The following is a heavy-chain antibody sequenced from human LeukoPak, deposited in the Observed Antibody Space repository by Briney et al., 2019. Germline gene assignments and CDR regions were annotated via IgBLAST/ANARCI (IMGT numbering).Heavy chain of an antibody. CDR2: SYYNGST. V-gene: IGHV4-39*01. CDR3: APAAPYYYGRIDP. Sequence: PSETLSLTCTVSGDSISSSSYYWGWIRQPPGKGLEWNVSSYYNGSTCYNPSLRSRVTICVDTAKNPFSLKLSSVTAADTAVYYCAPAAPYYYGRIDPWGQGTPVTVSS. CDR1: GDSISSSSYY. J-gene: IGHJ5*02. D-gene: IGHD3-10*01.